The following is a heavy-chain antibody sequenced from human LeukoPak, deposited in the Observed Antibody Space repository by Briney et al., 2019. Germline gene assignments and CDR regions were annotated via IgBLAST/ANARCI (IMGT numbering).Heavy chain of an antibody. D-gene: IGHD4-17*01. Sequence: ASVKVSCKASGYTFTGYYMHWVRQAPGQGLEWMGWINPNSGGTNYAQKFQGRVTMTRDTSIGTAYMELSRLRSDDTAVYYCARDFGDYGGFDYWGQGTLVTVSS. J-gene: IGHJ4*02. CDR1: GYTFTGYY. CDR2: INPNSGGT. V-gene: IGHV1-2*02. CDR3: ARDFGDYGGFDY.